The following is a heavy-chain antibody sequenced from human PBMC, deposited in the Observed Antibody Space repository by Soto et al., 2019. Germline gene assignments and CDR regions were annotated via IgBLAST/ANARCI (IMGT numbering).Heavy chain of an antibody. Sequence: SETLSLTCTVSGGSISSYYWSWIRQHPGKGLEWIGYIYYSGSTNYNPSLKSRVTISVDTSKNQFSLKLSSVTAADTAVYYCARQFGTIWSGYYTFDYWGQGTLVTVSS. CDR1: GGSISSYY. J-gene: IGHJ4*02. CDR3: ARQFGTIWSGYYTFDY. D-gene: IGHD3-3*01. CDR2: IYYSGST. V-gene: IGHV4-59*08.